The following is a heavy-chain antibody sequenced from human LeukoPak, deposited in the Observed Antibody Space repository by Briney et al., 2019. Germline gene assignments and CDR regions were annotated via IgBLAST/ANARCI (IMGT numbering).Heavy chain of an antibody. J-gene: IGHJ4*02. V-gene: IGHV3-48*01. CDR1: GFTFSSYT. Sequence: GGSLRLSCAASGFTFSSYTMNWVRQPPGKGLEWVSNIGTSSTTIYYADSVKGRFTISRDNSKNTLYLQMNSLRAEDTAVYYCAKDQGYDSSGYLDYWGQGTLVTVSS. CDR2: IGTSSTTI. CDR3: AKDQGYDSSGYLDY. D-gene: IGHD3-22*01.